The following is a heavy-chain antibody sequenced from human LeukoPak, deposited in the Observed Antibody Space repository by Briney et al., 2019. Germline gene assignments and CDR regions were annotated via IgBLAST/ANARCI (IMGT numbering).Heavy chain of an antibody. V-gene: IGHV3-48*02. CDR3: ARDVFTNGRFDL. D-gene: IGHD2-8*01. CDR2: INTGSTTK. CDR1: GFTFSSYS. Sequence: PGGSLRLSCAASGFTFSSYSMNWVRQAPGKGLEWLSYINTGSTTKYYVESVQGRFTISRDNAKNSLFLQMNSLRHDDTAVYYCARDVFTNGRFDLWSQGTLVTVSS. J-gene: IGHJ4*02.